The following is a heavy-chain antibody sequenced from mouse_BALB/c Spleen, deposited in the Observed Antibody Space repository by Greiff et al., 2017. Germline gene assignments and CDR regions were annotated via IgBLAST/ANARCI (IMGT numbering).Heavy chain of an antibody. CDR3: ARDDYFDY. CDR2: IDPANGNT. V-gene: IGHV14-3*02. Sequence: VHVKQSGAELVKPGASVKLSCTASGFNIKDTYMHWVKQRPEQGLEWIGRIDPANGNTKYDPKFQGKATITADTSSNTAYLQLSSLTSEDTAVYYCARDDYFDYWGQGTTLTVSS. J-gene: IGHJ2*01. CDR1: GFNIKDTY.